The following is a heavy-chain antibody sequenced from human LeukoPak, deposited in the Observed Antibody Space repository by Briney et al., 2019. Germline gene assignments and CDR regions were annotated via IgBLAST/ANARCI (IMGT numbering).Heavy chain of an antibody. CDR3: ASWGAGGNF. CDR2: IRPDGSDK. CDR1: GFTFSNYW. J-gene: IGHJ4*02. D-gene: IGHD3-16*01. V-gene: IGHV3-7*01. Sequence: GGSLRLSCAASGFTFSNYWMAWVRQAPGKGLEWVANIRPDGSDKYYVDSVKGRFTIARDNADNSLSLQMNSLRAEDTAVYYCASWGAGGNFWGQGTLVTVSS.